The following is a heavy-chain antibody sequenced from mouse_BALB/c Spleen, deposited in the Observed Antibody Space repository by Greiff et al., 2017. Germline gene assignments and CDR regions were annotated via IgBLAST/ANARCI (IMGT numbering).Heavy chain of an antibody. CDR1: GYAFTNYL. Sequence: VQLQQSGAELVRPGTSVKVSCKASGYAFTNYLIEWVKQRPGQGLEWIGVINPGSGGTNYNEKFKGKATLTADKSSSTAYMQLSSLTSDDSAGYFCARDGDGYFFAYWGQGTLVTVSA. CDR3: ARDGDGYFFAY. J-gene: IGHJ3*01. CDR2: INPGSGGT. V-gene: IGHV1-54*01. D-gene: IGHD2-3*01.